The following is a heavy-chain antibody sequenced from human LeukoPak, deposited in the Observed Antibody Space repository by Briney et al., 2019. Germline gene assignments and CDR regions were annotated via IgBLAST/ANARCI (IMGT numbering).Heavy chain of an antibody. J-gene: IGHJ6*02. CDR3: ARDGEPRYWGSGYYYGMDV. CDR1: GFSFSTYA. D-gene: IGHD7-27*01. Sequence: GGSLRLSCAASGFSFSTYAMNWVRQAPGKGLEWGSSISGSAGSTYYADSVKGRFTISRDNSKNTLSLQMNSLRADDTAVYYCARDGEPRYWGSGYYYGMDVWGQGTTVTVSS. V-gene: IGHV3-23*01. CDR2: ISGSAGST.